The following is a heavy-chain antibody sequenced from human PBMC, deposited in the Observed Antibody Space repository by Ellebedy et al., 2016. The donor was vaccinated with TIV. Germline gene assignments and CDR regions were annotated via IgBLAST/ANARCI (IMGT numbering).Heavy chain of an antibody. V-gene: IGHV1-24*01. CDR3: ATGAVGAPRGYYYYYGMDV. CDR1: GYTLTELS. D-gene: IGHD1-26*01. J-gene: IGHJ6*02. Sequence: ASVKVSCXVSGYTLTELSMHWVRQAPGKGLEWMGGFDPEDGETIYAQKFQGRVTMTEDTSTDTAYMELSSLRSEDTAVYYCATGAVGAPRGYYYYYGMDVWGQGTTVTVSS. CDR2: FDPEDGET.